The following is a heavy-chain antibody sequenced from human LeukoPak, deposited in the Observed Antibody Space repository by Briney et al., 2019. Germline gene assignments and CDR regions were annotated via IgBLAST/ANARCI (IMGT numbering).Heavy chain of an antibody. J-gene: IGHJ4*02. Sequence: GGSLRLSCAASGFTFSSNAMSWVRQAPGKGLEWVSAISGSGGSTYYADSVKGRFTISRDNSKNTLYLQMNSLRAEDTAVYYCAKAGYYDSSGYYLDYWGQGTLVTVSS. D-gene: IGHD3-22*01. CDR1: GFTFSSNA. V-gene: IGHV3-23*01. CDR2: ISGSGGST. CDR3: AKAGYYDSSGYYLDY.